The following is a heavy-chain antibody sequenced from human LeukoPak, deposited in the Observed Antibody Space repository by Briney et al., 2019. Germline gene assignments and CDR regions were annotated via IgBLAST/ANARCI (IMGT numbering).Heavy chain of an antibody. V-gene: IGHV3-23*01. CDR2: ISGSGGST. J-gene: IGHJ4*02. Sequence: GRSLRLSCAASGFTFSSYAMSWVRQAPGKGLEWVSAISGSGGSTYYADSVKGRFTISRDNSKNTLYLQMNSLRAEDTAVYYCARGEKPARTIFDYWGQGTLVTVSS. CDR1: GFTFSSYA. CDR3: ARGEKPARTIFDY. D-gene: IGHD2-2*01.